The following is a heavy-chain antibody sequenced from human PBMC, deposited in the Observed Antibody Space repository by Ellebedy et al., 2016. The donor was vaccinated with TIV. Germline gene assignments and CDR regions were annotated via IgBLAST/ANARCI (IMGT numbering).Heavy chain of an antibody. J-gene: IGHJ4*02. D-gene: IGHD3-10*01. V-gene: IGHV1-46*01. CDR1: GYTFTSYY. CDR3: ARGGFAARGTFDY. Sequence: AASVKVSCKASGYTFTSYYMHWVRQAPAQGLEWMGKINPSGGSTSYPQKFQDRVTMTRDTSTSTVYMEVSSMRSEDTAVYYCARGGFAARGTFDYWGQGTLVTVSS. CDR2: INPSGGST.